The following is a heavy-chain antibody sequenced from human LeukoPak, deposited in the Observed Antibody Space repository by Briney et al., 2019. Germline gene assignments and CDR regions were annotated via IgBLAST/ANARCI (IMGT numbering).Heavy chain of an antibody. D-gene: IGHD2-15*01. CDR1: GFTFSDYY. CDR2: ISSSGSTI. Sequence: GGSLRLSCAASGFTFSDYYMSWIRQAPGQGLEWVSYISSSGSTIYYADSVKGRFTISRDNAKNSLYLQMNSLRAEDTAVYYCAREGPNDSDYFDYWGQGTLVTVSS. J-gene: IGHJ4*02. CDR3: AREGPNDSDYFDY. V-gene: IGHV3-11*04.